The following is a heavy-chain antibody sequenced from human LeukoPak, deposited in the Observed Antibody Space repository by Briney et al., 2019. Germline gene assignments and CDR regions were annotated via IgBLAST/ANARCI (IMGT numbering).Heavy chain of an antibody. CDR2: ISYDGGNK. Sequence: GGSLRLSCAASGFTFSDYGMHRVRQAPGKGLEWVALISYDGGNKFYADSVRDRFTISRDNSKNTLFLQMNSLRIEDTAVYYCAKVFEVRGARRPKDYWGQGTLVIVSS. CDR1: GFTFSDYG. J-gene: IGHJ4*02. D-gene: IGHD3-10*01. CDR3: AKVFEVRGARRPKDY. V-gene: IGHV3-30*18.